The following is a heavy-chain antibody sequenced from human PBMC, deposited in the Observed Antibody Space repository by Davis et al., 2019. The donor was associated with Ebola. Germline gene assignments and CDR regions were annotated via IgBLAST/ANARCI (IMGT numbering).Heavy chain of an antibody. D-gene: IGHD6-19*01. Sequence: PGGSLRLSCAASGFTFSSYSMNWVRQAPGKGLEWVSSISSSSYIYYADSVKGRFTISRDNAKNSLYLQMNSLRAEDTAVYYCARGSVAAPILDYWGQGTLVTVSS. CDR2: ISSSSYI. CDR1: GFTFSSYS. V-gene: IGHV3-21*01. CDR3: ARGSVAAPILDY. J-gene: IGHJ4*02.